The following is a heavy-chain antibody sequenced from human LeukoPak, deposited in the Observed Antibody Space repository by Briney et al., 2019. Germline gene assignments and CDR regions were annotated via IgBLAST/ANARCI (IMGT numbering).Heavy chain of an antibody. D-gene: IGHD3-10*01. J-gene: IGHJ4*02. Sequence: ASVKVSCKASGYTFTGYYMHWVRQAPGQGLEWMGWINPNSGGTNYAQKFQGRVTMTRDTSISTAYMELSRLRSDDTAVYYYASTWEFVDGLDYWGQGTLVTVSS. CDR2: INPNSGGT. CDR1: GYTFTGYY. CDR3: ASTWEFVDGLDY. V-gene: IGHV1-2*02.